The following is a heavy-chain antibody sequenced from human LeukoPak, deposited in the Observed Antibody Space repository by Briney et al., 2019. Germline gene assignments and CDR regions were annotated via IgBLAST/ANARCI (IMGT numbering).Heavy chain of an antibody. Sequence: ASVKGSCKASGYTFTSYGISWVRQAPGQGLEWMGWISAYNGNTNYAQKLQGRVTMTTDTYTSTAYMELRSLRSDDTAVYYCARDPDRLGSQYWGQGTLVTVSS. J-gene: IGHJ4*02. CDR3: ARDPDRLGSQY. CDR1: GYTFTSYG. CDR2: ISAYNGNT. D-gene: IGHD3-10*02. V-gene: IGHV1-18*01.